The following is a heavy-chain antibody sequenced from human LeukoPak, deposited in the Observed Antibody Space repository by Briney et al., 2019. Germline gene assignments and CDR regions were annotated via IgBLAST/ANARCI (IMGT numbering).Heavy chain of an antibody. CDR3: ANEPVVAAYLGMDV. J-gene: IGHJ6*02. CDR1: GFTLSSYG. CDR2: ISYDGSNK. Sequence: GGSLRLSFAASGFTLSSYGRDAVPQAPARGVGRGAVISYDGSNKYYADSERSRFTISRDNYKNTLYLQMNSLRAEDTAVYYCANEPVVAAYLGMDVWGQGTTVTVSS. D-gene: IGHD2-15*01. V-gene: IGHV3-30*18.